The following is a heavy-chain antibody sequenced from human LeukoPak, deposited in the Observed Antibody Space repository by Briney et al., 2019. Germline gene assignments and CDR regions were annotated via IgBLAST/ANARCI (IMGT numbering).Heavy chain of an antibody. V-gene: IGHV4-38-2*02. D-gene: IGHD6-19*01. Sequence: PSETLSLTCTVSGYSISSGYYWGWIRQPSGKGLEWIGSINHSGSTYYNPSLKSRVTISVDTSKNQFPLKVTSVTAADTAVYYCARHQVSGWYLNWFDPWGQGTLVTVSS. CDR2: INHSGST. CDR3: ARHQVSGWYLNWFDP. CDR1: GYSISSGYY. J-gene: IGHJ5*02.